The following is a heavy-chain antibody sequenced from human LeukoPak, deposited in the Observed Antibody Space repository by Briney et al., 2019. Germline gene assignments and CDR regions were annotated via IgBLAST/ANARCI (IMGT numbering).Heavy chain of an antibody. CDR2: IVVGSGNT. J-gene: IGHJ4*02. CDR1: GFTFTSSA. CDR3: AAGASGSSEHPFGY. Sequence: ASVKVSCKASGFTFTSSAVQWVRLARGQRLEWIGWIVVGSGNTNYAQKFQERVTITRDMSTSTAYMELSSLRSEDTAAYYCAAGASGSSEHPFGYWGQGTLVTVSS. D-gene: IGHD1-26*01. V-gene: IGHV1-58*01.